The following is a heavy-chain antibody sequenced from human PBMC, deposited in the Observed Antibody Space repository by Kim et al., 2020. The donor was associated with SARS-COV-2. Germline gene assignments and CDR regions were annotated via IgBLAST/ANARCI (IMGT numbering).Heavy chain of an antibody. CDR3: TREPSDPLWFGELLSYANWIDY. CDR1: GFTFGDYA. D-gene: IGHD3-10*01. J-gene: IGHJ4*02. CDR2: IRSKAYGGTT. V-gene: IGHV3-49*03. Sequence: GGSLRLSCTASGFTFGDYAMSWFRQAPGKGLEWVGFIRSKAYGGTTEYAASVKGRFTISRDDSKSIAYLQMNSLKTEDTAVYYCTREPSDPLWFGELLSYANWIDYWGQGTLVTVSS.